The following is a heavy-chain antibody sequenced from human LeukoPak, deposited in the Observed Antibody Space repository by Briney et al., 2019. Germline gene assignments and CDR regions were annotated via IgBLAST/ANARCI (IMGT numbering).Heavy chain of an antibody. V-gene: IGHV1-2*06. CDR2: INPNNGGT. CDR3: ARDDKSYDFWSGYYAFDI. D-gene: IGHD3-3*01. Sequence: ASVKVSCKASGYTFTGYYIHWVRQAPGQGLKWMGRINPNNGGTNYAQKFQGRVTMTRDTSISTAYMELSRLRSDDTAVYYCARDDKSYDFWSGYYAFDIWGQGTMVTVSS. J-gene: IGHJ3*02. CDR1: GYTFTGYY.